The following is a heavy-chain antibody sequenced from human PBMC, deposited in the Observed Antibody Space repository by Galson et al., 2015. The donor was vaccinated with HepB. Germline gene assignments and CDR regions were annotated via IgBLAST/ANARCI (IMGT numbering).Heavy chain of an antibody. D-gene: IGHD3-3*01. CDR1: GFTFSSYA. CDR2: ISYDGSNK. V-gene: IGHV3-30-3*01. J-gene: IGHJ4*02. CDR3: ARPFGVVIMGGYFDY. Sequence: LRLSCAASGFTFSSYAMSWVRQAPGKGLEWVAVISYDGSNKYYADSVKGRFTISRDNSKNTLYLQMNSLRAEDTAVYYCARPFGVVIMGGYFDYWGQRTLVTVSS.